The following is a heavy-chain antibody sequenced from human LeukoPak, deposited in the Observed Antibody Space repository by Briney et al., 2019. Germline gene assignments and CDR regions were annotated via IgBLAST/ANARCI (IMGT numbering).Heavy chain of an antibody. V-gene: IGHV3-30*03. J-gene: IGHJ6*02. Sequence: GGSLRLSCAASGFTFSSYGMHWVRQAPGKGLEWVAVISYDGSNKYYADSVKGRSTISRDNSKNTLYLQMNSLRAEDTAVYYCARVYIEVEMATITRYYYYGMDVWGQGTTVTVSS. CDR2: ISYDGSNK. D-gene: IGHD5-12*01. CDR1: GFTFSSYG. CDR3: ARVYIEVEMATITRYYYYGMDV.